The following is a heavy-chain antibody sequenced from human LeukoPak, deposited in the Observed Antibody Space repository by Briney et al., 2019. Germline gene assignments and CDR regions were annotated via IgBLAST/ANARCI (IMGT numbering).Heavy chain of an antibody. CDR3: AICTRRDGYNFDY. CDR2: ITSGSGGST. Sequence: GGSLRLSCAASGFTFNNYALSWVRQAPGKGLEWVSAITSGSGGSTFYADSVKGRFTISRDNSKNTLYLQMNSLRDEDTAVYYCAICTRRDGYNFDYWGQGTLVTVSS. V-gene: IGHV3-23*01. D-gene: IGHD5-24*01. J-gene: IGHJ4*02. CDR1: GFTFNNYA.